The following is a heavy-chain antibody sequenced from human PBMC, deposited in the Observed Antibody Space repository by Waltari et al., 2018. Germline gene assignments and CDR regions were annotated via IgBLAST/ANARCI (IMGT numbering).Heavy chain of an antibody. D-gene: IGHD6-19*01. J-gene: IGHJ4*02. V-gene: IGHV3-30*18. CDR2: IWYDGSNK. Sequence: QVQLVESGGGVVQPGRSLRLSCAASGFTFSSYGMHWVRQAPGKGLEWVAVIWYDGSNKYYADSVKGRFTISRDNSKNTLYLQMNSLRAEDTAMYYCAKDLVGAVADGVDYWGQGTLVTVSS. CDR1: GFTFSSYG. CDR3: AKDLVGAVADGVDY.